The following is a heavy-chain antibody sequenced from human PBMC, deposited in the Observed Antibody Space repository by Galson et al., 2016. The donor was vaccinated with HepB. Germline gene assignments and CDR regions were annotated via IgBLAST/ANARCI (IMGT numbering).Heavy chain of an antibody. V-gene: IGHV3-48*03. J-gene: IGHJ3*01. CDR1: GFTFSNYE. CDR3: ARERDCSGGSCYSGPDACDL. Sequence: SLRLSCAASGFTFSNYEVNWVRQAPGKGLEWVSYISSSGSTIYYADSVKGRFTISRDNDKNSLYLQMNSLSAEDTAIYYWARERDCSGGSCYSGPDACDLWGQGTMVTVSS. CDR2: ISSSGSTI. D-gene: IGHD2-15*01.